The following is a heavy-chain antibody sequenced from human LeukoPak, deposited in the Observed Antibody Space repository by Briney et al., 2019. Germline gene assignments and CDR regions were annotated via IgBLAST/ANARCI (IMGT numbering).Heavy chain of an antibody. V-gene: IGHV1-18*01. CDR3: ARVLAHYDILTGYPKTLDY. J-gene: IGHJ4*02. CDR1: GYTFTSYG. D-gene: IGHD3-9*01. Sequence: ASVRASCKASGYTFTSYGISWVRQAPGQGLEWMGWISAYNGNTNYAQKLQGRVTMTTDTSTSTAYMELRSLRSDDTAVYYCARVLAHYDILTGYPKTLDYWGQGTLVTVSS. CDR2: ISAYNGNT.